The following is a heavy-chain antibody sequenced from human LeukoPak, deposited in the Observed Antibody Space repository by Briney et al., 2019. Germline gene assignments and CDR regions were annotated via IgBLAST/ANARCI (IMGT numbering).Heavy chain of an antibody. V-gene: IGHV1-58*01. CDR1: GFTFTSSA. Sequence: SVKVSCKASGFTFTSSAVQWVRQARGQRLEWIGWIVVGSGNTNYAQKFQERVTITRDMSTSTAYMELSSLRSEDTAVYYCAADGSNEWELQGPYYFDYWGQGTLVTVSS. CDR3: AADGSNEWELQGPYYFDY. D-gene: IGHD1-26*01. J-gene: IGHJ4*02. CDR2: IVVGSGNT.